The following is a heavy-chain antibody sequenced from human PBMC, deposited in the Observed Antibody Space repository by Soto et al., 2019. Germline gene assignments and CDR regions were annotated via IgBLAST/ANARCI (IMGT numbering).Heavy chain of an antibody. J-gene: IGHJ4*02. CDR1: GGTFSSYA. CDR3: ARAKAGAARPGYFDY. D-gene: IGHD6-6*01. CDR2: IIPIFGTA. Sequence: SVKVSCKASGGTFSSYAISWVRQAPGQGLEWMGGIIPIFGTANYAQKFQGRVTITADESTSTAYMELSSLRSEDTAVYYCARAKAGAARPGYFDYWGQGTLVPVSS. V-gene: IGHV1-69*13.